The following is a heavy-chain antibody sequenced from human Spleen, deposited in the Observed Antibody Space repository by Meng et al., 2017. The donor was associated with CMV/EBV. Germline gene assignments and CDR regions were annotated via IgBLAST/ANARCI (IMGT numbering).Heavy chain of an antibody. CDR1: GYTVTGYY. V-gene: IGHV5-51*01. J-gene: IGHJ3*02. Sequence: KVSCKTSGYTVTGYYIHWVRQMPGKGLVWMGIIYPGDSDTRYSPSFQGQVTISADKSISTAYLQWSSLKASDTAMYYCARSMAGDAFDIWGQGTMVTVSS. CDR3: ARSMAGDAFDI. D-gene: IGHD6-19*01. CDR2: IYPGDSDT.